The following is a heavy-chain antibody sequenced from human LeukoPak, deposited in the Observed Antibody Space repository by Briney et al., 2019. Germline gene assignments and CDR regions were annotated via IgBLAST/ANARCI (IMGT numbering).Heavy chain of an antibody. Sequence: GRSLRLSCAASGFTFDDYAMHWVRQAPGKGLEWVSGISWNSGSIGYADSVKGRFTISRDNAKNSLYLQMNSLRAEDTALYYCAKDKRGSIAAAGTGFDYWGQGTLVTVSS. V-gene: IGHV3-9*01. D-gene: IGHD6-13*01. CDR1: GFTFDDYA. CDR3: AKDKRGSIAAAGTGFDY. J-gene: IGHJ4*02. CDR2: ISWNSGSI.